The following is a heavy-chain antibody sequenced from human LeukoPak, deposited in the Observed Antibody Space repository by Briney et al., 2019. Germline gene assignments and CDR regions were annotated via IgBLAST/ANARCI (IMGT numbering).Heavy chain of an antibody. V-gene: IGHV3-23*01. D-gene: IGHD6-19*01. CDR3: AKGAGYRSSGWYFDH. CDR1: GFTFSVFG. CDR2: IDDTGGTT. Sequence: GGSLRLSCAASGFTFSVFGMSWVRQAPGKGLEWVSDIDDTGGTTYYADSVKGRSTISRDNSENTLYLQVNSLRAEDTAVYYCAKGAGYRSSGWYFDHWGQGTLVTVSS. J-gene: IGHJ4*02.